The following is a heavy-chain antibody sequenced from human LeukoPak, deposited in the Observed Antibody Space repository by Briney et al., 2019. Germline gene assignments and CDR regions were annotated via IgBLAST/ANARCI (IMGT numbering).Heavy chain of an antibody. Sequence: SETLSLTCAVYGGSFSGYYWSWIRQPPGKGLEWIGEINHSGSTNYNPSLKSRVTISVDTSKNQFSLKLISVTAADTAVYYCCSYGLDAFDIWGQGTMVTVSS. D-gene: IGHD2-15*01. CDR3: CSYGLDAFDI. J-gene: IGHJ3*02. CDR1: GGSFSGYY. V-gene: IGHV4-34*01. CDR2: INHSGST.